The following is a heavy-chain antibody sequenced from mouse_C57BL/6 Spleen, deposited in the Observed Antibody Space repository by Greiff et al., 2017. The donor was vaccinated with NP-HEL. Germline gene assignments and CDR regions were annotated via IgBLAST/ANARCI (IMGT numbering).Heavy chain of an antibody. CDR1: GYTFTSYW. D-gene: IGHD2-3*01. Sequence: QVQLQQPGAELVKPGASVKLSCKASGYTFTSYWMQWVKQRPGQGLEWIGEIDPSDSYTNYNQKFKGKATLTVDTSSSTAYMQLSSLTSEDSAVYYCARKAFVDGYPSYYSMDYWGQGTTVTVSS. CDR2: IDPSDSYT. CDR3: ARKAFVDGYPSYYSMDY. V-gene: IGHV1-50*01. J-gene: IGHJ4*01.